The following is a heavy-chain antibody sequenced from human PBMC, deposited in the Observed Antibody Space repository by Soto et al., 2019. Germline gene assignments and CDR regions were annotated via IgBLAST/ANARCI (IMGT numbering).Heavy chain of an antibody. CDR3: AKDIQPGIAVAGTNY. D-gene: IGHD6-19*01. Sequence: GGSLRLSCAASGFTFSSYAMSWVRQAPGKGLEWVSAISGSGGSTYYADSVKGRFTISRDNSKNTLYLQMNSLRAEDTAVYYCAKDIQPGIAVAGTNYWGQGTLVTVSS. V-gene: IGHV3-23*01. J-gene: IGHJ4*02. CDR1: GFTFSSYA. CDR2: ISGSGGST.